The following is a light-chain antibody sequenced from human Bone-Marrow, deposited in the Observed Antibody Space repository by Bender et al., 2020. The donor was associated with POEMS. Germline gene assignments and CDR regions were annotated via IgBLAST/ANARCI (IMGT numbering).Light chain of an antibody. CDR3: QVWDDSSDHVV. Sequence: SYVLTQPPSVSVAPGQTATIICGGSNIGNKYMHWYQQKPGRAPVLVIYDDSARPSGIPERFSASNAANTATLTISRVEAGDEADYYCQVWDDSSDHVVFGGGTKLTVL. CDR1: NIGNKY. CDR2: DDS. J-gene: IGLJ3*02. V-gene: IGLV3-21*02.